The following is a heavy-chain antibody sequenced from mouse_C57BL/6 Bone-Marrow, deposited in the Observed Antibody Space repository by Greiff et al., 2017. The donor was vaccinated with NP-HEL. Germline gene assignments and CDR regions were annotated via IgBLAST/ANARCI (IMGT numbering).Heavy chain of an antibody. CDR1: GYTFTSYW. Sequence: VQLQQPGAELVKPGASVKLSCKASGYTFTSYWMQWVKQRPGQGLEWIGEIDPSDSYTNYNQKFKGKATVTVDTSSSTAYMQRSSLTSEDSAVYYCAPYSWDYWGQGTTLTVSS. CDR2: IDPSDSYT. V-gene: IGHV1-50*01. J-gene: IGHJ2*01. CDR3: APYSWDY. D-gene: IGHD1-1*01.